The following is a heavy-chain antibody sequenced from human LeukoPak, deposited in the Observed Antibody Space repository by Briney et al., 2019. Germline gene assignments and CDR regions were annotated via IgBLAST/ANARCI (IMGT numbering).Heavy chain of an antibody. CDR3: AKDGYSSSWYVGNWFDP. Sequence: GGSLGLSCAASGFTFSSYAMSWVRQAPGKGLEWVSAISGSGGSTYYADSVKGRFTISRDNSKNTLYLQMNSLRAEDTAVYYCAKDGYSSSWYVGNWFDPWGQGTLVTVSS. V-gene: IGHV3-23*01. CDR1: GFTFSSYA. D-gene: IGHD6-13*01. J-gene: IGHJ5*02. CDR2: ISGSGGST.